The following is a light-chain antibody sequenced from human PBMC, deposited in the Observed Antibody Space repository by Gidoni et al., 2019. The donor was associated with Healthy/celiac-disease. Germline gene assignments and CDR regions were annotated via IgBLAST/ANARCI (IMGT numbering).Light chain of an antibody. V-gene: IGLV2-11*01. CDR2: DVS. J-gene: IGLJ3*02. CDR3: CSYAGSYTWV. Sequence: QSALTQPPPVSGSPGQSVTISCTGTSSDVGGYNYVSWYQQHPGKAPKLMIYDVSKRPSGVPDRFSGSKSGNTAPLTISGLQAEDEADYYCCSYAGSYTWVFGGGTKLTVL. CDR1: SSDVGGYNY.